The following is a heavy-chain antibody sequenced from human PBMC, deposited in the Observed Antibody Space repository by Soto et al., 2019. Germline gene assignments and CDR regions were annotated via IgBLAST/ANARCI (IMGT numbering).Heavy chain of an antibody. Sequence: SETLSLTCTVSGGSISSYYWSWIRQPPGKGLEWIGYIYYSGSTNYNPSLKSRVTISVDTSKNQFSLKLSSVTAADTAVYYCARAVLERYWFDPWGQGTLVTVSS. J-gene: IGHJ5*02. CDR1: GGSISSYY. CDR2: IYYSGST. D-gene: IGHD1-1*01. CDR3: ARAVLERYWFDP. V-gene: IGHV4-59*01.